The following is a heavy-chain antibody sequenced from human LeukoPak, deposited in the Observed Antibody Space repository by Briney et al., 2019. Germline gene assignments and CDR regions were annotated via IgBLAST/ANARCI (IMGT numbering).Heavy chain of an antibody. Sequence: PSETLSLTCAVNAGSFTGYYWSWLRQPPGKGLEWVGEIDHTGSINYNPPLRSRVTISVDTFKNQFSLKLRSVTAADRAIYCCARGGYGPGSHYRYWGQGTLVTVSS. CDR3: ARGGYGPGSHYRY. D-gene: IGHD3-10*01. V-gene: IGHV4-34*01. CDR1: AGSFTGYY. CDR2: IDHTGSI. J-gene: IGHJ4*02.